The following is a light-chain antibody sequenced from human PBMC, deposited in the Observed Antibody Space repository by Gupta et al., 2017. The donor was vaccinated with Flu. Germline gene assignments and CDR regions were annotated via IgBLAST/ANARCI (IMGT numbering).Light chain of an antibody. CDR2: AAS. CDR3: QQSYSTPYS. J-gene: IGKJ2*03. V-gene: IGKV1-39*01. Sequence: SPSSLSASVGDRVTITCRASQSISSYLNWYQQKPGKAPKLLIYAASSLQSGVPSRFSGSGSGTDFTLTISSLQPEDFATYYCQQSYSTPYSFGQWTKLEIK. CDR1: QSISSY.